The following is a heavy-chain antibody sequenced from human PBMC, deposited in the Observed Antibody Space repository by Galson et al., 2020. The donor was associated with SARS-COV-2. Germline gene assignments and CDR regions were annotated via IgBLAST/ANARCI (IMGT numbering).Heavy chain of an antibody. V-gene: IGHV4-39*07. CDR3: ASLWNDGGGDY. CDR2: INHSGST. Sequence: SETLSLTCTVSGGSISSGGYYWSWIRQHPGKGLEWIGEINHSGSTNYNPSLKSRVTISVDTSKNQFSLKLSSVTAADTAVYYCASLWNDGGGDYWGQGTLVTVSS. D-gene: IGHD1-1*01. J-gene: IGHJ4*02. CDR1: GGSISSGGYY.